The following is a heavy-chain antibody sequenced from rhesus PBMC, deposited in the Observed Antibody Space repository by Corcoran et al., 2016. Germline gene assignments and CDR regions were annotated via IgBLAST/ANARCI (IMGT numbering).Heavy chain of an antibody. V-gene: IGHV4-127*01. Sequence: QVQLQESGPGLVKPSETLSLTCAVSGYSISSGYGWSWIRQPPGKGQEWIGYFVGSSGSTNYNPSLNSQIAISKDTSKDQFALEVSSVTAADTAVYYCARGCRQRLGRTGLDSWGQGVVVTVST. CDR3: ARGCRQRLGRTGLDS. CDR2: FVGSSGST. D-gene: IGHD6-31*01. CDR1: GYSISSGYG. J-gene: IGHJ6*01.